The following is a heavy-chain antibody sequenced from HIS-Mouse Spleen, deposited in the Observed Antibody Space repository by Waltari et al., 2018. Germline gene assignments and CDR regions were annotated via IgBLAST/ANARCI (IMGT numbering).Heavy chain of an antibody. V-gene: IGHV4-39*07. J-gene: IGHJ2*01. CDR3: AREIPYSSSWYDWYFDL. CDR2: IYYSGST. Sequence: QLQLQESGPGLVKPSETLSLTCTVSGGSFSSSSYSWRWIRQPPGKGLEWIGSIYYSGSTYYNPSLKSRVTISVDTSKNQFSLKLSSVTAADTAVYYCAREIPYSSSWYDWYFDLWGRGTLVTVSS. D-gene: IGHD6-13*01. CDR1: GGSFSSSSYS.